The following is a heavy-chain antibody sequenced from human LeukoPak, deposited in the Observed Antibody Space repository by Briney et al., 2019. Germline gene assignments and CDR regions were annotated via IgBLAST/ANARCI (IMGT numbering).Heavy chain of an antibody. Sequence: GGSLRLSCAASGFTFSSYSMNWVRQAPGEGLEWVSSISSSSSYIYYADSVKGRFTISRDNAKNSLYLQMNSLRAEDTAVYYCARDHGSGSFSIDYWGQGTLVTVSS. V-gene: IGHV3-21*01. J-gene: IGHJ4*02. CDR1: GFTFSSYS. CDR2: ISSSSSYI. CDR3: ARDHGSGSFSIDY. D-gene: IGHD3-10*01.